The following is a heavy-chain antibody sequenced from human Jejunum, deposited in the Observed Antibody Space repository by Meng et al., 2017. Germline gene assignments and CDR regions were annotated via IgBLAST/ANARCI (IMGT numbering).Heavy chain of an antibody. CDR2: IYPGDSDI. CDR3: VTSPHMTWYSTNPIHFDY. CDR1: GFTFSNYW. Sequence: GESLKISCKVSGFTFSNYWIGWVRQMPGKGLEWMGIIYPGDSDIRYSPSFQGQVTISADTSISSAYLQWSSLKASDTAIYYCVTSPHMTWYSTNPIHFDYWGQGTLVTVSS. D-gene: IGHD6-13*01. V-gene: IGHV5-51*01. J-gene: IGHJ4*02.